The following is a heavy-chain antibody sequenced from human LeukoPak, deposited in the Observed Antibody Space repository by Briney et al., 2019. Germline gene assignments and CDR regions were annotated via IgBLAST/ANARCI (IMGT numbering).Heavy chain of an antibody. CDR2: IYHSGGT. Sequence: SETPSLTCTVSGYSISSGYYWGWIRQPPGKGLEWIGSIYHSGGTYYNPSLKSRVTISVDTSKNQFSLKLSSVTAADTAVYYCARDGGSYSSSRWFDPWGQGTLVTVSS. D-gene: IGHD6-13*01. J-gene: IGHJ5*02. V-gene: IGHV4-38-2*02. CDR3: ARDGGSYSSSRWFDP. CDR1: GYSISSGYY.